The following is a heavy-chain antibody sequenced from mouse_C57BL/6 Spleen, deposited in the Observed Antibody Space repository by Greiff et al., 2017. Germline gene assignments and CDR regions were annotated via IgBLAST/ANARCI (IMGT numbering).Heavy chain of an antibody. D-gene: IGHD2-3*01. J-gene: IGHJ2*01. CDR3: ARERDGYYFAY. CDR2: IYPGDGDT. CDR1: GYAFSSSW. Sequence: VQLQESGPELVKPGASVKISCKASGYAFSSSWMNWVKQRPGKGLEWIGRIYPGDGDTNYTGKFKGKATLTADKSSSTAYMQLSRLTSEDSAVYFCARERDGYYFAYWGHGTTLTVAS. V-gene: IGHV1-82*01.